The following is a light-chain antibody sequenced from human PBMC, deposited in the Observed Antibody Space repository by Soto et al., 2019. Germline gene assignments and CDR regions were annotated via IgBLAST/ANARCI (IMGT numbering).Light chain of an antibody. CDR1: QSVLYTSNNKNY. Sequence: DIVMTQSPGSLAVSLGEMATINCKSSQSVLYTSNNKNYLAWYQQKTGQPPKLLIYWASARESGVPDRFSGSGSGTEFTLTISSLPAEDVAVYYCQQYYGSPYTFGQGTKLEI. CDR2: WAS. V-gene: IGKV4-1*01. J-gene: IGKJ2*01. CDR3: QQYYGSPYT.